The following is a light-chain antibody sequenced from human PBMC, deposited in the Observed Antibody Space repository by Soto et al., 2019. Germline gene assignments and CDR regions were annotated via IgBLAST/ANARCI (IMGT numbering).Light chain of an antibody. CDR2: SDN. V-gene: IGLV1-44*01. CDR3: AAWDDSLKVWV. J-gene: IGLJ3*02. CDR1: TSNIGSKT. Sequence: QSVLTQPPSASGTPGQRVTISCAGSTSNIGSKTVNWYQQLPGTAPKLLIYSDNQRPSEVPDRFSGSKSGTSASLAISGLQSEDEADYYCAAWDDSLKVWVFGGGTKLTVL.